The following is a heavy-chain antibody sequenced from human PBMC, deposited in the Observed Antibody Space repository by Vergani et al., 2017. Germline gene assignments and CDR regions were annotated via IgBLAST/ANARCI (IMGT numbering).Heavy chain of an antibody. V-gene: IGHV7-4-1*02. D-gene: IGHD2-2*01. Sequence: QVQLVQSGSELKKPGASVKVSCKASGYTFTSYAMNWVRQAPGQGLEWMGWINTNTGNPTYAQGFTGRFVFSLDTSVSTAYLQISSLKAEDTAVYYCARDGGFCSRTSCPWYYYGMDVWGQGTTVTVSS. CDR2: INTNTGNP. CDR3: ARDGGFCSRTSCPWYYYGMDV. CDR1: GYTFTSYA. J-gene: IGHJ6*02.